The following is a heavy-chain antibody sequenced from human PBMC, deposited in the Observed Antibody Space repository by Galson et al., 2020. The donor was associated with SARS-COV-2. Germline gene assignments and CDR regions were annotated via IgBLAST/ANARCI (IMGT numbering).Heavy chain of an antibody. CDR3: ARPYSGSYFGHFDY. CDR2: ISYDGSNK. CDR1: GFTFSSYA. Sequence: GGSLRLSCAASGFTFSSYAMHWVRQAPGKGLEWVAVISYDGSNKYYADSVKGRFTISRDNSKNTLYLQMNSLRAEDTAVYYCARPYSGSYFGHFDYWGQGTLVTVSS. J-gene: IGHJ4*02. V-gene: IGHV3-30*01. D-gene: IGHD1-26*01.